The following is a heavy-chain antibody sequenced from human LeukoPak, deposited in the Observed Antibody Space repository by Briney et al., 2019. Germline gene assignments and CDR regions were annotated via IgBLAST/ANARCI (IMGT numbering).Heavy chain of an antibody. CDR2: ISSNGGST. V-gene: IGHV3-64*01. J-gene: IGHJ4*02. CDR3: ARDADYDSSGYYYDY. CDR1: GFTFSSYA. D-gene: IGHD3-22*01. Sequence: GGSLRLSCVASGFTFSSYAMHWVRQAPGKGLEYVSAISSNGGSTYYANSVKGRFTISRDNSKNTLYLQMGSLRAEDMAVYYCARDADYDSSGYYYDYWGQGTLVTVSS.